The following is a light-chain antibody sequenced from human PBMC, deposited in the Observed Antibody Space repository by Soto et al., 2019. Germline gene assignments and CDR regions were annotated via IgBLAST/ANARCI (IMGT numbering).Light chain of an antibody. CDR3: QQYNNWPGT. Sequence: EVVMTQSPATLSVSPGERTTLSCRASQSVSSNLAWYQQKPGQAPRLLIYGASTRAIGIPARFSGSGSGTEFTLTISSLQSADFAVYYCQQYNNWPGTFGQGTKVDIK. V-gene: IGKV3-15*01. CDR1: QSVSSN. CDR2: GAS. J-gene: IGKJ1*01.